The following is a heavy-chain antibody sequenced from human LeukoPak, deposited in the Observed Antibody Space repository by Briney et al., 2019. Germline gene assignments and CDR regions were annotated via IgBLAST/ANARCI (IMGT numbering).Heavy chain of an antibody. D-gene: IGHD6-13*01. J-gene: IGHJ4*02. CDR1: GYTFTGYY. V-gene: IGHV1-2*02. Sequence: ALVKVSCKASGYTFTGYYMHWVRQAPGQGLEWMGWINPNSGGTNYAQKFQGRVTMTRDTSISTAYMELSRLRSDDTAVYYCARSSIIAAAGPYYFDYWGQGTLVTVSS. CDR3: ARSSIIAAAGPYYFDY. CDR2: INPNSGGT.